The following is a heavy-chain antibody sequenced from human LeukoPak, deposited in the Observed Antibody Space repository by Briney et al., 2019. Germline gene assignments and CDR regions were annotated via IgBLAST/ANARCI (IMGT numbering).Heavy chain of an antibody. CDR2: IYYSGST. CDR1: GGSISSYY. V-gene: IGHV4-39*01. Sequence: SETLSLTCTVSGGSISSYYWGWIRQPPGKGLEWIGSIYYSGSTYYNPSLKSRVTISVDTSKNQFSLKLSSVTAADTAVYYCARHSEYSSSWYYYYYYMDVWGKGTTVTISS. J-gene: IGHJ6*03. D-gene: IGHD6-13*01. CDR3: ARHSEYSSSWYYYYYYMDV.